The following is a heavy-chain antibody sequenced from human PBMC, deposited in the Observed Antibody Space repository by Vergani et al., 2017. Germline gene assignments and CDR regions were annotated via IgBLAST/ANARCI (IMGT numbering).Heavy chain of an antibody. Sequence: QVQLQQWGAGLLKPSETLSLTCAVYGGSFSGYYWSWIRQPPGKGLEWIGEINHSGSTNYNPSLKSLGTITVDTSKNQFSLNMSSVTAADTAVYYCARGGAARRMGRWFDPWGQGTLVTVSS. CDR2: INHSGST. D-gene: IGHD6-6*01. V-gene: IGHV4-34*01. CDR3: ARGGAARRMGRWFDP. J-gene: IGHJ5*02. CDR1: GGSFSGYY.